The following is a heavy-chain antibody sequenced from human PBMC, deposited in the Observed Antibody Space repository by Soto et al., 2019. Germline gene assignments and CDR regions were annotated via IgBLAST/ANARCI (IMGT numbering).Heavy chain of an antibody. CDR1: GGSFSGYY. V-gene: IGHV4-34*01. D-gene: IGHD6-13*01. CDR2: INHSGST. CDR3: ARGGRIAAAGRYYYYYGMDV. Sequence: SETLSLTCAVYGGSFSGYYWSWIRQPPGKGLEWIGEINHSGSTNYNPSLKSRVTISVDTSKDQFSLKLSSVTAADTAVYYCARGGRIAAAGRYYYYYGMDVWGQGTTVTVSS. J-gene: IGHJ6*02.